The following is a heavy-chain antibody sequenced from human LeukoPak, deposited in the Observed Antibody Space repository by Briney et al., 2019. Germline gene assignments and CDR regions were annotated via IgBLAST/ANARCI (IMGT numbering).Heavy chain of an antibody. D-gene: IGHD3-22*01. J-gene: IGHJ6*03. Sequence: SVKVSCKASGYTFTGYYMHWVRQAPGQGLEWMGWINPNSGGTNYAQKFQGRVTMTRDTSISTAYMELSRLRSDDTAVYYCARNYYDSSGQRYYYYYMDVWGKGTTVTVSS. V-gene: IGHV1-2*02. CDR2: INPNSGGT. CDR3: ARNYYDSSGQRYYYYYMDV. CDR1: GYTFTGYY.